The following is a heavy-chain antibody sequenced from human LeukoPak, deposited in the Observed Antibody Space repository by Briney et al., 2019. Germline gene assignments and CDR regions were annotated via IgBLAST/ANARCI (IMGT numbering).Heavy chain of an antibody. Sequence: SETLSLTCTVSGGSISSYYGSWIRQPPGKGLEWIGYMYYRGSTNYNPSLKSRVTISVDTYKNPFSLKVSSVTAAAKAVSYYARVTGYVMEDYFDYWGQGTLVTVSS. CDR2: MYYRGST. V-gene: IGHV4-59*01. J-gene: IGHJ4*02. CDR1: GGSISSYY. CDR3: ARVTGYVMEDYFDY. D-gene: IGHD6-13*01.